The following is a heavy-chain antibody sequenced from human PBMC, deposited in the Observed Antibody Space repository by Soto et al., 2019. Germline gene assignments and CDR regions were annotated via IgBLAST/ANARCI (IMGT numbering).Heavy chain of an antibody. CDR2: IRGTSYYT. V-gene: IGHV3-11*05. CDR1: GFTFSDYY. J-gene: IGHJ3*02. Sequence: QVQLVESGGGLVEPGGSLRLSCAASGFTFSDYYMSWIRQAPGKGLEWVSYIRGTSYYTNYADSVKGRFIISRDNAKNSLYLQMKSLRAEDTAVYFCARAKTSGRDDAFDIWGQGTVLTVSS. CDR3: ARAKTSGRDDAFDI.